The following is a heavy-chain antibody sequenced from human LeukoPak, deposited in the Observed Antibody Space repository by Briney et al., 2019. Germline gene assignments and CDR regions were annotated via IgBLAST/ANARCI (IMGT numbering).Heavy chain of an antibody. CDR3: VKEHVDRAFTRSFEI. CDR1: GFIFDGYA. D-gene: IGHD3-10*01. J-gene: IGHJ3*02. CDR2: ISPDNT. V-gene: IGHV3-23*01. Sequence: GGSLRLSCAASGFIFDGYAMNWVRQAPGKGLEWVSAISPDNTYYADSVKGRLTISRDDSKNTVYLQMNSPRAEDTARYYCVKEHVDRAFTRSFEIWGQGTVVTVSS.